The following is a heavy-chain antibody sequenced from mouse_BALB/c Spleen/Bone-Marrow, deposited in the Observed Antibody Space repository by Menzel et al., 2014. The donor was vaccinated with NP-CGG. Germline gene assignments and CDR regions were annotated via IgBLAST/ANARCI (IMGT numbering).Heavy chain of an antibody. V-gene: IGHV1S137*01. CDR2: ISTYYGNA. D-gene: IGHD2-14*01. Sequence: VQLQQSGPDLVRPGVSVKISCKGSSYTFTDYAMHWVKQCHAKSLECIGVISTYYGNANYNQKFKGKATMTVDKSSSTAYMELARLTSEDSAVYYCTRGGRYDEVAYWGQGTLVTVSA. CDR1: SYTFTDYA. J-gene: IGHJ3*01. CDR3: TRGGRYDEVAY.